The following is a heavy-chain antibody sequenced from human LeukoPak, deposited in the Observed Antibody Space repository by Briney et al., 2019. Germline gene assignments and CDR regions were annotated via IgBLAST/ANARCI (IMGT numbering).Heavy chain of an antibody. J-gene: IGHJ3*02. CDR1: EFTFSNYW. CDR3: ARGFTIFGVVNDGFDI. Sequence: PGGSLRLSCAASEFTFSNYWMHWVRQAPGKGLVWVSRINSDGSSTRYADSVKGRFTISRDNAKDTLYLQMNSLRVEDTAVYYCARGFTIFGVVNDGFDIWGQGTTATVSS. V-gene: IGHV3-74*01. D-gene: IGHD3-3*01. CDR2: INSDGSST.